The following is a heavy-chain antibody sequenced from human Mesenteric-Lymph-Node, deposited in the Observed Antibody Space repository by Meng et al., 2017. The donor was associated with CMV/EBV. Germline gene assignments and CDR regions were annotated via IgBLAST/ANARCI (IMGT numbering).Heavy chain of an antibody. V-gene: IGHV1-2*06. CDR2: ISPNTGDT. D-gene: IGHD1-1*01. CDR3: GRGQQTFDP. Sequence: QVQLVQSVAEVKKPGASVKVSCKASGYTFTGYSIHWLRQAPGKGLEWMGRISPNTGDTIYEENFQGRVTMTRDTSINTAYLELSSLTSDDTAVYYCGRGQQTFDPWGQGTLVTVSS. J-gene: IGHJ5*02. CDR1: GYTFTGYS.